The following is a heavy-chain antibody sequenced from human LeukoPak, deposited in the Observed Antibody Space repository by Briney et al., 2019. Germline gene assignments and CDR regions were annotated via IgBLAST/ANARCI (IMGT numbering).Heavy chain of an antibody. J-gene: IGHJ4*02. Sequence: GGSLRLSCVGSGFIFRDYPMIWMRQAPGKGLEWISYISTSGNTIYYADSVKGRFTISRDNSKNTLYLQMNSLRAEDTAVYYCAKGRLYSSGWYYFDYWGQGTLVTVSS. V-gene: IGHV3-11*01. D-gene: IGHD6-19*01. CDR3: AKGRLYSSGWYYFDY. CDR2: ISTSGNTI. CDR1: GFIFRDYP.